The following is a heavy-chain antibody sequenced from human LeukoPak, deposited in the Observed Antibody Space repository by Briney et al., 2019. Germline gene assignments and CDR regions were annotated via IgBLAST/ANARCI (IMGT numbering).Heavy chain of an antibody. V-gene: IGHV3-74*01. Sequence: PGGSLRLSCAASGFTFSSYWMHWVRQAPGKGLMWVSGINTDGSSTSYADSVKGRFTISRDNAKNSLYLQMNSLRAEDTAVYYCARDGGSGSDDAFDIWGQGTLVTVSS. CDR2: INTDGSST. D-gene: IGHD3-22*01. J-gene: IGHJ3*02. CDR3: ARDGGSGSDDAFDI. CDR1: GFTFSSYW.